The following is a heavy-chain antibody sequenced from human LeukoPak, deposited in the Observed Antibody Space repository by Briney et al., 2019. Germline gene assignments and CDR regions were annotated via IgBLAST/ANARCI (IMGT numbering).Heavy chain of an antibody. V-gene: IGHV3-7*01. CDR2: IKQDGSEK. D-gene: IGHD6-13*01. Sequence: PGESLRLSCAASRFTFSSYWMSWVRQAPGKGLEWVANIKQDGSEKYYVDSVKGRYTISRDNAKNSLYLQMNSLRAEDTAVYYCARATSYSSSWYDEGYYFDYWGQGTLVTVSS. J-gene: IGHJ4*02. CDR3: ARATSYSSSWYDEGYYFDY. CDR1: RFTFSSYW.